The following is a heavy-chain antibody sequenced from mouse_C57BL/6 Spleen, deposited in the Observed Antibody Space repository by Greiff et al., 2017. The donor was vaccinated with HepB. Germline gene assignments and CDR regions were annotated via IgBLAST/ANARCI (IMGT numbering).Heavy chain of an antibody. CDR3: ARDPLLRGYYFDY. Sequence: EVQLQQSGPELVKPGASVKMSCKASGYTFTDYNMHWVKQSHGKSLEWIGYINPNNGGTSYNQKFKGQATLTVNKSSSTAYMELRSLTSEDSAVYYCARDPLLRGYYFDYWGQGTTLTVSS. CDR2: INPNNGGT. CDR1: GYTFTDYN. V-gene: IGHV1-22*01. J-gene: IGHJ2*01. D-gene: IGHD1-2*01.